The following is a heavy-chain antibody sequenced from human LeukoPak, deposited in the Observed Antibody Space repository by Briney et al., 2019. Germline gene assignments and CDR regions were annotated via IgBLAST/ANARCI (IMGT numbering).Heavy chain of an antibody. D-gene: IGHD4-17*01. V-gene: IGHV3-23*01. J-gene: IGHJ2*01. Sequence: GASLRLSCAASGFTFSSYAMSWVRQAPGKGLEWVSAISGSGGSTYYADSVKGRFTISRDNSKNTLYLQMNSLRAEDTAVYYCACDYGDYDWYFDLWGRGTLVTVSS. CDR2: ISGSGGST. CDR3: ACDYGDYDWYFDL. CDR1: GFTFSSYA.